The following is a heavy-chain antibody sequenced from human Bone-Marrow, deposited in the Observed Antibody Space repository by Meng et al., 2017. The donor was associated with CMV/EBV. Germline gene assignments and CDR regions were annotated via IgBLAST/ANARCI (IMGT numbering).Heavy chain of an antibody. D-gene: IGHD3-10*01. CDR3: ARGNVLLWFGESHYYYGMDV. CDR1: GFTFSSYS. J-gene: IGHJ6*02. CDR2: ISSSSSYI. V-gene: IGHV3-21*01. Sequence: GESLKISCAASGFTFSSYSMNWVRQAPGKGLEWVSSISSSSSYIYYANSVKGRFTISRDNAKNSLYLQMNILRAEDTAAYYCARGNVLLWFGESHYYYGMDVWGQGTTVTVSS.